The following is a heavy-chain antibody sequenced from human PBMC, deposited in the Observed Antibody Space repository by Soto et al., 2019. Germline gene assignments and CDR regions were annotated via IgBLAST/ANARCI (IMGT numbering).Heavy chain of an antibody. V-gene: IGHV1-69*02. CDR3: ARVDYGDYFDY. Sequence: QVQLVQSGAEVKKPGSSVKVSCKASGGTFSSYTISWVRQVPGQGLEWMGRIIPILGIANYAQKFQGRVTITADKSTSTAYMELSSLRSEDTAVYYCARVDYGDYFDYWGQGTLVTVSS. CDR2: IIPILGIA. CDR1: GGTFSSYT. D-gene: IGHD4-17*01. J-gene: IGHJ4*02.